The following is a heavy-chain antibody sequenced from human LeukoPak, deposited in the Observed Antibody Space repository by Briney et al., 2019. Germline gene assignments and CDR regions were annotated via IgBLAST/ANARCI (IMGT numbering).Heavy chain of an antibody. D-gene: IGHD2-2*01. CDR3: ARDFAVPAVPGYYYYMDV. CDR1: GYTFTGYY. CDR2: INPNSGGT. Sequence: ASVKVSCKASGYTFTGYYMHWVRQAPGQGLEWMGWINPNSGGTNYAQKFQGRVTMTRDTSISTAYMELSRLRSDDTAVYYCARDFAVPAVPGYYYYMDVWGKGTTVTVSS. V-gene: IGHV1-2*02. J-gene: IGHJ6*03.